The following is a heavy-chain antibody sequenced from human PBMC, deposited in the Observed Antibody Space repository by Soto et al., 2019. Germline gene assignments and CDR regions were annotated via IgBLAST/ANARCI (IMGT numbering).Heavy chain of an antibody. CDR3: ARDRRYYYGSGSYYNGFDY. J-gene: IGHJ4*02. CDR2: ISAYNGNT. CDR1: GYTFTSYG. V-gene: IGHV1-18*04. Sequence: QVPLVQSGAEVKKPGASVKVSCKASGYTFTSYGISWVRQAPGQGLEWMGWISAYNGNTNYAQKLQGRVTMTTDTSTSTAYMELRSLRSDDTAVYYCARDRRYYYGSGSYYNGFDYWGQGTLVTVSS. D-gene: IGHD3-10*01.